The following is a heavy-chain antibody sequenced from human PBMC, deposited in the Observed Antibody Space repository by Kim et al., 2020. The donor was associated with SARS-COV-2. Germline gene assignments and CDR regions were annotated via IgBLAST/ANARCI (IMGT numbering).Heavy chain of an antibody. D-gene: IGHD1-26*01. J-gene: IGHJ4*02. CDR2: IWYDGSNK. Sequence: GGSLRLSCAASGFTFSSYGMHWVRQAPGKGLEWVAVIWYDGSNKYYADSVKGRFTISRDNSKNTLYLQMNSLRAEDTAVYYCARDGRVGATTGVDYWGQGTLVTVSS. CDR3: ARDGRVGATTGVDY. CDR1: GFTFSSYG. V-gene: IGHV3-33*01.